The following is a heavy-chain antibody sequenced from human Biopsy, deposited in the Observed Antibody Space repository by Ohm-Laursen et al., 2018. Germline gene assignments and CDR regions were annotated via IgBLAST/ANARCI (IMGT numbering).Heavy chain of an antibody. J-gene: IGHJ6*02. V-gene: IGHV3-30*18. D-gene: IGHD1-14*01. CDR1: GFSFSSYG. Sequence: SSLRLSCTASGFSFSSYGMHWVRQAPGKGLEWVAAISYDGFNIYYADSVQGRFTISRDRSKNTLYLQMNRLRPEDTAVYYCAKVPDPEVSCFGYYYAMDVWGQGTTVTVSS. CDR3: AKVPDPEVSCFGYYYAMDV. CDR2: ISYDGFNI.